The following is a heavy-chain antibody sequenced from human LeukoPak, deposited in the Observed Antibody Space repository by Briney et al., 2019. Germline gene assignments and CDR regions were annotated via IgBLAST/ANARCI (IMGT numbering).Heavy chain of an antibody. Sequence: GGSLRLSCAASAFTFSGYSMNWVRQAPGKGLEWVSYISPSATTIYYADSVKGRFTISRDNAKNSLYLQMNSLRAEDTAVYYCARIESSIAARRYFDYWGQGTLVTVSS. CDR2: ISPSATTI. CDR1: AFTFSGYS. CDR3: ARIESSIAARRYFDY. J-gene: IGHJ4*02. V-gene: IGHV3-48*01. D-gene: IGHD6-6*01.